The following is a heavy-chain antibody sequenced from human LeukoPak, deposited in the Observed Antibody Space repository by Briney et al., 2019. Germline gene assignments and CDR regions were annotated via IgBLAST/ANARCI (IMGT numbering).Heavy chain of an antibody. CDR1: GFTFSGSA. Sequence: GGSLKLSCAAPGFTFSGSAMHWVRQASGKGLEWVGRIRSKANSYATAYAASVKGRFTISRDDSKNTAYLQMNSLKTEDTAVYYCTRLAYDYVWGSYRHFDYWGQGTLVTVSS. J-gene: IGHJ4*02. CDR3: TRLAYDYVWGSYRHFDY. V-gene: IGHV3-73*01. CDR2: IRSKANSYAT. D-gene: IGHD3-16*02.